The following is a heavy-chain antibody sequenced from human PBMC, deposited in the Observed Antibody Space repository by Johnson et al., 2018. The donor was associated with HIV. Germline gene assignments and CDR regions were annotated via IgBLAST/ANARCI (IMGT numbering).Heavy chain of an antibody. CDR1: GFTFSSYG. Sequence: QVQLVESGGGVVQPGGSLRLSCAASGFTFSSYGMHWVRQAPGKGLEWVAFIRYDGSNKYYADSVQGRFTISRDKSENTLYLQMNSLRDEDTAVYYCAKDVGNSWPDSFDIWGQGTMVTVSS. D-gene: IGHD4-23*01. CDR2: IRYDGSNK. J-gene: IGHJ3*02. CDR3: AKDVGNSWPDSFDI. V-gene: IGHV3-30*02.